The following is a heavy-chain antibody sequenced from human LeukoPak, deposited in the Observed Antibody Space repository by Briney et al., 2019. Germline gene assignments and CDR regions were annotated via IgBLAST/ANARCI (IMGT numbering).Heavy chain of an antibody. J-gene: IGHJ5*02. V-gene: IGHV3-30*02. CDR3: AKDYGDFLLPDL. CDR2: IRHHGSKK. CDR1: GFTFSSYG. D-gene: IGHD4-17*01. Sequence: GGSLRLSCTASGFTFSSYGMHWVRQAPDKRLEWVAFIRHHGSKKYCGDSVKGRCAISRDTSKNTIYLQVDRLRAEDTAVYYCAKDYGDFLLPDLWPQGTLVTVSS.